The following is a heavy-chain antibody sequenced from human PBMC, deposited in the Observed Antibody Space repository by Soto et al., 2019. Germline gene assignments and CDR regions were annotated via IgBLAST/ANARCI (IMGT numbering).Heavy chain of an antibody. V-gene: IGHV4-30-2*01. J-gene: IGHJ5*02. CDR3: ARGGYYDSSGYCPGWANWFAP. Sequence: SETLSLACAVSGGSISSGGYSWSWIRQPPGKGLEWIGYIYHSGSNYYNPSLKRRVTISVDRSKHQFSMKLSSVTAADKAVYYCARGGYYDSSGYCPGWANWFAPWGQGTLVPVSS. D-gene: IGHD3-22*01. CDR1: GGSISSGGYS. CDR2: IYHSGSN.